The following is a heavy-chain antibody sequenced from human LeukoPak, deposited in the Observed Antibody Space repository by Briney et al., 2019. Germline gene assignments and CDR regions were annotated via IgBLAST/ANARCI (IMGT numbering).Heavy chain of an antibody. CDR3: ARGRASSGWFNNWFDP. V-gene: IGHV1-8*01. J-gene: IGHJ5*02. D-gene: IGHD6-19*01. CDR1: GYTFTSYD. Sequence: ASVKVSCKASGYTFTSYDINWVRQATGQGLEWMGWMNPNSGNTGYAQKFQGRVTMTRNTSISTAYMELSSPRSEDTAVYYCARGRASSGWFNNWFDPWGQGTLVTVSS. CDR2: MNPNSGNT.